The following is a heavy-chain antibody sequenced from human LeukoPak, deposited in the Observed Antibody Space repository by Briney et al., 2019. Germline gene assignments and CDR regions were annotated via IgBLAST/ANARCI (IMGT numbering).Heavy chain of an antibody. CDR1: GDTFTIYG. D-gene: IGHD3-22*01. V-gene: IGHV1-18*01. J-gene: IGHJ3*02. Sequence: ASVKVSCXASGDTFTIYGISWVRQAPGQGLEWMGWIIPYNGKTNYAQKLQGRVTMTTDKSTSTAYMELRSLRSDDTAVYYCARRSDSSCYHDAFDIWGQGTMVTVSS. CDR2: IIPYNGKT. CDR3: ARRSDSSCYHDAFDI.